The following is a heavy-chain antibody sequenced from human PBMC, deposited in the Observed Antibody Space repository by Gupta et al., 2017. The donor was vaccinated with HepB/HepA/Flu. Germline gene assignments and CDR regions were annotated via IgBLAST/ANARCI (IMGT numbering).Heavy chain of an antibody. J-gene: IGHJ3*02. CDR3: ARGGRCLNGDAFDI. Sequence: GFTVSSNYMSWVRQAPGKGLEWVSVIYSGGSTYYADSVKGRFTISRDNSKNTLYLQMNSLRAEDTAVYYCARGGRCLNGDAFDIWGQGTMVTVSS. D-gene: IGHD3-3*01. V-gene: IGHV3-53*01. CDR2: IYSGGST. CDR1: GFTVSSNY.